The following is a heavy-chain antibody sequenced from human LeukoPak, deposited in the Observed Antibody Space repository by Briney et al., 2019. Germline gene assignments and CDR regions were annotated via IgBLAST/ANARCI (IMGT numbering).Heavy chain of an antibody. V-gene: IGHV4-59*01. J-gene: IGHJ5*02. CDR1: GGSISSYY. Sequence: PSETLSLTCTVSGGSISSYYWSWIRQPPGKGLEWIGYIYYSGSTNYNPSLKSRVTISVDTSKNQFSLKLSSVTAADTAVYYCASYWGSGANWFDPSGQGTLVTVSS. D-gene: IGHD7-27*01. CDR3: ASYWGSGANWFDP. CDR2: IYYSGST.